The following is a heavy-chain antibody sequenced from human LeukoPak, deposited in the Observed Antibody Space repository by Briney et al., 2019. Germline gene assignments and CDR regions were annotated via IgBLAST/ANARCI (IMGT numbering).Heavy chain of an antibody. Sequence: SETLSLTCAVYGGSFSGYYWSWIRHPPGTGLEWIGEINHSGSTNYNPSLKSRVTISVDTSKNQFSLKLSSVTAADTAVYYCAGVVVIPYDAFDIWGQGTMVTVSS. V-gene: IGHV4-34*01. CDR2: INHSGST. D-gene: IGHD3-22*01. CDR3: AGVVVIPYDAFDI. CDR1: GGSFSGYY. J-gene: IGHJ3*02.